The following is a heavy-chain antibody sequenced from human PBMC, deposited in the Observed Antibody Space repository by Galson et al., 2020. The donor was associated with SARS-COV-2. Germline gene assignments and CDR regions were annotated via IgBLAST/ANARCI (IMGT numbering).Heavy chain of an antibody. CDR2: IYSGGNA. CDR1: GFTVNNNY. D-gene: IGHD1-26*01. J-gene: IGHJ5*02. CDR3: ARGVVGATNWFDP. V-gene: IGHV3-66*02. Sequence: GASLKISCAASGFTVNNNYMTWGRQAPGKGLEWGSIIYSGGNAYYADSVKGRFTISRDNSGNTLFLQMNSLRVDDTAIYYCARGVVGATNWFDPWGQGTLVTVSS.